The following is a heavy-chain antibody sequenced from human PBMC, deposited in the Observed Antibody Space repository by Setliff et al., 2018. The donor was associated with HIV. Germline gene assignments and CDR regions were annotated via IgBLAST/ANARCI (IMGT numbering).Heavy chain of an antibody. Sequence: PSETLSLTCTVSGGSISSSSSYWGWIRQSPGKGLEWIGRFSNIGSTDYNPSLKSRVTISVDRSSNQFSLKLSSVTAADTAVYYCARDPSDGYGHFDYWGQGALVTVSS. CDR1: GGSISSSSSY. V-gene: IGHV4-39*07. CDR3: ARDPSDGYGHFDY. J-gene: IGHJ4*02. CDR2: FSNIGST. D-gene: IGHD2-2*03.